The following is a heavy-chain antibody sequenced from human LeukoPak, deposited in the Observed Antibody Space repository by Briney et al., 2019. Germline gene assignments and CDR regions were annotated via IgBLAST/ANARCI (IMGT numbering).Heavy chain of an antibody. CDR2: ISAGGGST. D-gene: IGHD6-13*01. J-gene: IGHJ4*02. CDR1: GLTFSDYS. Sequence: GGSLRLSCAASGLTFSDYSMTWVRQAPGKGLFWVSGISAGGGSTYYADSVKGRFSISRDNSRNTLYLQMNSPRAEDTAVYYCAKDAAGPEYWGQGTLVTVSS. CDR3: AKDAAGPEY. V-gene: IGHV3-23*01.